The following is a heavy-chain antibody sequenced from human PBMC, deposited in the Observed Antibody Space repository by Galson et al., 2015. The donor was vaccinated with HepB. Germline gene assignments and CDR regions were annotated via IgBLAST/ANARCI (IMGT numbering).Heavy chain of an antibody. CDR2: IKQDGSQG. J-gene: IGHJ4*02. CDR3: ARVNNEWLRAYTYTYPKFVSFDY. D-gene: IGHD5-12*01. CDR1: GFTFTTSW. Sequence: SLRLSCAASGFTFTTSWMSWVRQAPGKGLEWVATIKQDGSQGFYVDSVKGRFTISRDNAKDSVFLQMSSLRAADTAVYYCARVNNEWLRAYTYTYPKFVSFDYWGQGILVTVSS. V-gene: IGHV3-7*03.